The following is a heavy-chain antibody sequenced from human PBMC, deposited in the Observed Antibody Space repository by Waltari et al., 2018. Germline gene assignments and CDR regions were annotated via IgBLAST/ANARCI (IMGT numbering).Heavy chain of an antibody. Sequence: DVQLVESGGGLVKAGGSLRLSCAASGFVFSSYDMNWVRQAPGRGLEWVASISSTSTYIYYADSVKGRFTVSRDNAKDSVSLQMDSLRAEDAAVYYCARGGVTGYWFFELWGRGTLVTVSS. V-gene: IGHV3-21*01. CDR3: ARGGVTGYWFFEL. CDR2: ISSTSTYI. CDR1: GFVFSSYD. D-gene: IGHD2-21*02. J-gene: IGHJ2*01.